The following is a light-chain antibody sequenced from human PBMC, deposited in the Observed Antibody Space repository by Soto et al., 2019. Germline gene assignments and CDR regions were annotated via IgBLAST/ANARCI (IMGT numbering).Light chain of an antibody. CDR3: HQRQSWPRT. CDR1: QYINTR. V-gene: IGKV3-11*01. CDR2: QTS. J-gene: IGKJ1*01. Sequence: EIVLTQSPATLSSFPGDRVTLSCRASQYINTRLAWYQHRPGQAPRLLIYQTSLRAAGIPARFSASGSVTDFTLTISDVQPEDFALYYCHQRQSWPRTFGQVTKVDI.